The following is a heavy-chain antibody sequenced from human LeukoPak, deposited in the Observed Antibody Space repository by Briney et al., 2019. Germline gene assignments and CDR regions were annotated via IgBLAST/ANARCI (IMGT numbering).Heavy chain of an antibody. CDR3: ARDDYGASKGWFDP. J-gene: IGHJ5*02. D-gene: IGHD4-17*01. V-gene: IGHV1-18*04. Sequence: ASVKVSCKASGYTFNNYGITWVRQAPGQGLEWMGWISVYNGNTNYAQKLQGRVTMTTDTSTSTAYMELRSLRSDDTAVYYCARDDYGASKGWFDPWGQGTLVTVSS. CDR1: GYTFNNYG. CDR2: ISVYNGNT.